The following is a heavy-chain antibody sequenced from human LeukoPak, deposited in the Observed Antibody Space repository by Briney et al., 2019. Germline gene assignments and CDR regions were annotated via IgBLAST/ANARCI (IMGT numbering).Heavy chain of an antibody. CDR1: GFTFSSYG. Sequence: GGSLRLSCAASGFTFSSYGMHWVRQAPGKGLEWVAVIWYDGSNKYYADSVKGRFTISRDNSKNTLYLKMNSLRAEDTAVYYCARGTSGGYEGDYWGQGTLVTVSS. D-gene: IGHD1-1*01. J-gene: IGHJ4*02. CDR3: ARGTSGGYEGDY. CDR2: IWYDGSNK. V-gene: IGHV3-33*01.